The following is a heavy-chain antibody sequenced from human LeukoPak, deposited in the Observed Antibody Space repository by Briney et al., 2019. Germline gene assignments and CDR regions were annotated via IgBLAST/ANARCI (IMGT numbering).Heavy chain of an antibody. D-gene: IGHD3-22*01. J-gene: IGHJ4*02. Sequence: GGSLRLSCAASGFTFSSYSMNWVRQAPGKGLEWVSSISSSSSYIYYADSVKGRFTISRDNAKNSLYLQMNSLRAEDTAVYYCARDHYDSSGYYRFDYWGQGTLVTVSS. CDR1: GFTFSSYS. CDR3: ARDHYDSSGYYRFDY. CDR2: ISSSSSYI. V-gene: IGHV3-21*01.